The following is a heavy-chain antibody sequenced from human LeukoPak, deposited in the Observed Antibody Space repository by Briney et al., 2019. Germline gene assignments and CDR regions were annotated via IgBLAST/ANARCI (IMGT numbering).Heavy chain of an antibody. V-gene: IGHV4-34*01. CDR3: ARYRPMVRGVDY. Sequence: PSETLSLTCAVYGGSFSGYYWSWIRQPPGKGLEWIGSIYHSGSTYYNPSLKSRVTISVDTSKNQFSLKLSSVTAADTAVYYCARYRPMVRGVDYWGQGTLVTVSS. D-gene: IGHD3-10*01. CDR2: IYHSGST. CDR1: GGSFSGYY. J-gene: IGHJ4*02.